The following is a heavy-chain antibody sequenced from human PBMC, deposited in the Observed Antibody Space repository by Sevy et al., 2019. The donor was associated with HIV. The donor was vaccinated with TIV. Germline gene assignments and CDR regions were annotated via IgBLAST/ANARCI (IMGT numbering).Heavy chain of an antibody. CDR3: AKAPKTGTTHFDY. CDR2: ISGSGGGT. Sequence: GGSLRLPCAASGFTFSSYAMSWVRQAPGKGLEWVSAISGSGGGTYYADSVKGRFTISRDNSKNTLYLQMNSLRAEDTAVYYCAKAPKTGTTHFDYWGQGTLVTVSS. D-gene: IGHD1-1*01. CDR1: GFTFSSYA. V-gene: IGHV3-23*01. J-gene: IGHJ4*02.